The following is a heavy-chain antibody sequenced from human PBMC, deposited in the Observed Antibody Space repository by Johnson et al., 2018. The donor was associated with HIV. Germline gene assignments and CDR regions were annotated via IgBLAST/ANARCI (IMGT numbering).Heavy chain of an antibody. V-gene: IGHV3-53*01. J-gene: IGHJ3*02. CDR3: ARDRNYYDSSAQGAFDI. D-gene: IGHD3-22*01. CDR2: IYSGGST. Sequence: VQLVESGGGLIQPGGSLRLSCAASGFTVSSNYMSWVRQATGKGLEWVSGIYSGGSTYYADAVKGRFTISRDNSKNTLYLQMNSLRAEDTAVYYCARDRNYYDSSAQGAFDIWGQGTMVTVSS. CDR1: GFTVSSNY.